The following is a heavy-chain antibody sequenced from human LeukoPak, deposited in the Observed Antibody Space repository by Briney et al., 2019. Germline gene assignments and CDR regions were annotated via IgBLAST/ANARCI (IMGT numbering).Heavy chain of an antibody. Sequence: ASVKVSCKASGGTFSSYAISWVRQAPGQGLEWMGGIIPIFGTANYAQKFQGRVTITTDESTSTAYMELSSLRSEDTAVYYCARDLVTMVRGVNDFWGQGTLVTVSS. CDR2: IIPIFGTA. J-gene: IGHJ4*02. CDR3: ARDLVTMVRGVNDF. V-gene: IGHV1-69*05. CDR1: GGTFSSYA. D-gene: IGHD3-10*01.